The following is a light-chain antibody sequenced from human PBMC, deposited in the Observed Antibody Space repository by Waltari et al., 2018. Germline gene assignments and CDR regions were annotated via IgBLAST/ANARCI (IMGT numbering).Light chain of an antibody. Sequence: SYELTQPPSVSVSPGQTSRITCSGDALPNQYAYWYQQKPGQAPVVVIYKDSERHSGIPERFSGSTSGTTVTVALSGVQAEDEADYYCQSTDSSGISVVFGGGTKLTVL. V-gene: IGLV3-25*03. CDR2: KDS. CDR3: QSTDSSGISVV. J-gene: IGLJ2*01. CDR1: ALPNQY.